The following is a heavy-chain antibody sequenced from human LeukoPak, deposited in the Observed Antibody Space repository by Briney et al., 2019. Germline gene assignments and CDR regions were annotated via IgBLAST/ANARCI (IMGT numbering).Heavy chain of an antibody. CDR3: ASEVGYGDYVSPFDY. Sequence: PSQTLSLTCTVSGGSISSGSYYWSWIRQPAGKGLEWIRRIYTSGSTNYNPSLKSRVTISVDTSKNQFSLKLSSVTAADTAVYYCASEVGYGDYVSPFDYWGQGTLVTVSS. CDR1: GGSISSGSYY. D-gene: IGHD4-17*01. CDR2: IYTSGST. V-gene: IGHV4-61*02. J-gene: IGHJ4*02.